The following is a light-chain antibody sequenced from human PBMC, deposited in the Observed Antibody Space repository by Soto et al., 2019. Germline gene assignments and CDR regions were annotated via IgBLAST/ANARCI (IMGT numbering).Light chain of an antibody. CDR1: SSDVGSYNL. CDR3: CSYAVSSTLWV. V-gene: IGLV2-23*01. J-gene: IGLJ3*02. Sequence: QSALTQPASVSGSPGQSITIACTGTSSDVGSYNLVSWYQQHPGKDPKLVIYEGSKRPSGVSNRFSGSKSGNTVSLTSSGLQVEDEGDYYGCSYAVSSTLWVFGGGTKLTVL. CDR2: EGS.